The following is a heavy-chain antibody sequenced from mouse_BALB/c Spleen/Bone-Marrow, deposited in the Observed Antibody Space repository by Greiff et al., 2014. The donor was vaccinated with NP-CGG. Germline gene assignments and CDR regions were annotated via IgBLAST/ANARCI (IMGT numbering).Heavy chain of an antibody. V-gene: IGHV14-3*02. J-gene: IGHJ4*01. CDR1: GFNIKDTY. D-gene: IGHD3-2*02. CDR2: IDPANGNT. CDR3: AREATYAMDY. Sequence: EVQLQQSGAELVKPGASVKLSCTASGFNIKDTYMHWVKQRPEQGLERIGRIDPANGNTKSDPKFQGKATITADTSSNTAYLQLSSLTSEDTAVYYCAREATYAMDYWGQGTSVTISS.